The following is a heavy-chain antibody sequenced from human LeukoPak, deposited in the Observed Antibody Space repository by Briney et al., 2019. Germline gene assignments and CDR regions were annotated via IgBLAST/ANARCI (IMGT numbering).Heavy chain of an antibody. J-gene: IGHJ4*02. CDR2: ISYDGSNK. Sequence: GGSLRLSCAASGFTFSSYAMHWVRQAPGKGLEWVAVISYDGSNKYYADSVKGRFTISRDNSKNTLYLQMNSLRAEDTAVYYCARGGSRYFDYWGQGTLVTVSS. CDR1: GFTFSSYA. V-gene: IGHV3-30-3*01. CDR3: ARGGSRYFDY.